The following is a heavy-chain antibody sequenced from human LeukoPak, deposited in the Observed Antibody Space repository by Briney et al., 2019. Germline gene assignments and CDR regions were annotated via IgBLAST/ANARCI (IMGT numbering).Heavy chain of an antibody. CDR3: ARVRLDSNDAFDI. CDR1: GFTFSSYW. J-gene: IGHJ3*02. CDR2: INSDGSST. Sequence: PAGGSLRLSCAASGFTFSSYWMHWVRQAPGKGLVWVSRINSDGSSTSYADSVKGRFTISRDNAKNTLYLQMNSLRAEDTAVYYCARVRLDSNDAFDIWGQGTMVTVSS. V-gene: IGHV3-74*01. D-gene: IGHD1-1*01.